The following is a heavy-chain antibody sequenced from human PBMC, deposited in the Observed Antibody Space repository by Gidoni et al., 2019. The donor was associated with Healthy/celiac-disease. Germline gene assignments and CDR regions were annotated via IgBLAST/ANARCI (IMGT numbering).Heavy chain of an antibody. J-gene: IGHJ3*02. V-gene: IGHV3-30-3*01. CDR2: ISYDGSNK. D-gene: IGHD3-3*01. Sequence: QVQLVESGGGVVQPGRSLRLSCAASGFTFSSYARHGVRQAPGKGLEWVAVISYDGSNKYYADSVKGRFTISRDNSKNTLYLQMNSLRAEDTAVYYCATLRPFGVVIAYQPDDAFDIWGQGTMVTVSS. CDR3: ATLRPFGVVIAYQPDDAFDI. CDR1: GFTFSSYA.